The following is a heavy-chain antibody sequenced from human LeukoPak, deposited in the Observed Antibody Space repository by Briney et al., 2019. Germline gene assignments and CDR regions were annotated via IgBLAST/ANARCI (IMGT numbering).Heavy chain of an antibody. CDR3: ARVVSGDYVPPFDY. V-gene: IGHV1-2*02. Sequence: ASVKVSCKASGYTFTGYYMHWVRQAPGQGLEWMGWINPNSGGTNYAQKFQGRVTMTRDTSISTAYMELSRLRSDDTAVYYCARVVSGDYVPPFDYWGQGTLVTVSS. J-gene: IGHJ4*02. D-gene: IGHD4-17*01. CDR2: INPNSGGT. CDR1: GYTFTGYY.